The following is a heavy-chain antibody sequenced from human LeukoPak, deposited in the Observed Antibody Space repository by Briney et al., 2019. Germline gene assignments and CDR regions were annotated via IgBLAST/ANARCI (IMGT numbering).Heavy chain of an antibody. CDR3: TRSSGWWSLDY. CDR1: GDSISSSNW. CDR2: ISHTGST. Sequence: SETLSLTCTVSGDSISSSNWWNWVRLPPGKGLDWIGEISHTGSTKYSPSLKDRVTISKDNSKNQFSLKLNSVTAADTATYYCTRSSGWWSLDYWGQGVLVTVSS. D-gene: IGHD6-19*01. J-gene: IGHJ4*02. V-gene: IGHV4-4*02.